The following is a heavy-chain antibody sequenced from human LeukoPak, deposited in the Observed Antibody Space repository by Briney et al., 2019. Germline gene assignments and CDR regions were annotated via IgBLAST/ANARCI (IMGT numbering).Heavy chain of an antibody. V-gene: IGHV3-21*06. J-gene: IGHJ6*03. CDR2: ISSSSNYI. CDR1: GFTFSRYI. Sequence: GGSLRLSCAASGFTFSRYIMNWVRQAPGKGLEWVSSISSSSNYIYYADSVKGRFTISRDNAKNSLYLQMNGLRAEDTAVYYCARKDTVTTYMDVWGKGTTVTVSS. D-gene: IGHD5-18*01. CDR3: ARKDTVTTYMDV.